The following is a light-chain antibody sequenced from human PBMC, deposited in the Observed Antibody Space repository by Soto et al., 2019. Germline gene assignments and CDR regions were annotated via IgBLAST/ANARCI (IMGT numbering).Light chain of an antibody. Sequence: DIQMTQSPSTLSASVGDRVTITCRASQSISSWLAWYQQKPGKAPKLLIYDASSLESGVPSRFSGSGSGTEFPLPISSLQPDDFATYYCQPYNSYSPWTFGQGTKVEIK. CDR3: QPYNSYSPWT. J-gene: IGKJ1*01. CDR2: DAS. V-gene: IGKV1-5*01. CDR1: QSISSW.